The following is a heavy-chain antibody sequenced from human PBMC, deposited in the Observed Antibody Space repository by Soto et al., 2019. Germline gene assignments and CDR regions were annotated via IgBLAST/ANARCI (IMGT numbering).Heavy chain of an antibody. D-gene: IGHD4-17*01. CDR3: AGALTTVTLFDP. CDR1: GGSISSGGYY. J-gene: IGHJ5*02. V-gene: IGHV4-31*03. Sequence: QVQLQESGPGLVKPSQTLSLTCTVSGGSISSGGYYWSWIRQHPGKGLEWIGYIYYSGSTHYNPSLXSXXTISVDTSKNQFSLKLSSVTAADTAVYYCAGALTTVTLFDPWGQGTLVTVSS. CDR2: IYYSGST.